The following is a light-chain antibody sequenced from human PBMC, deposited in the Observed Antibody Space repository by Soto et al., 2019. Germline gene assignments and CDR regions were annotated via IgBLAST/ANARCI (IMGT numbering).Light chain of an antibody. V-gene: IGLV1-44*01. CDR1: SSNIGSNT. Sequence: QSVLTQPPSASGTPGQRVTISCSGSSSNIGSNTVNWYQQLPKTAPKLLIYSNNQRPSGVPDRFSGSKSGTSASLAISGLQSEDEADYYCAAWDGSLSGLVFGGGTKVTVL. J-gene: IGLJ2*01. CDR2: SNN. CDR3: AAWDGSLSGLV.